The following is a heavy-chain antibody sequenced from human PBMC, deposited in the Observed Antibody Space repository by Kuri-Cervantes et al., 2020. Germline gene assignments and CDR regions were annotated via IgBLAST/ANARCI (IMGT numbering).Heavy chain of an antibody. V-gene: IGHV3-11*04. D-gene: IGHD3-22*01. CDR3: ARARVMYYYDSSGRIDY. CDR1: GFTFSDYY. J-gene: IGHJ4*02. CDR2: ISSSSSTI. Sequence: GGSLRLSCAASGFTFSDYYMSWIRQAPGKGLEWVSYISSSSSTIYYADSVKGRFTISRDNAKNSLYLQMNSLRAEDTAVYYCARARVMYYYDSSGRIDYWGQGTLVTVSS.